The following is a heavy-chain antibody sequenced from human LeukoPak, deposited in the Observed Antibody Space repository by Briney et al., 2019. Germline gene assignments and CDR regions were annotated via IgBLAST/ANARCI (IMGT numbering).Heavy chain of an antibody. J-gene: IGHJ3*02. D-gene: IGHD1-26*01. CDR1: GFTFSSYS. V-gene: IGHV3-21*01. CDR2: ISSSSSSYI. Sequence: PGGSLRLSCAASGFTFSSYSMNWVRQAPGKGLEWVSSISSSSSSYIYYADSVKGRFTISRDNAKNSLYLQMNSLRAEDTAVYYCARDSGSYYEDAFDIWGQGTMVTVSS. CDR3: ARDSGSYYEDAFDI.